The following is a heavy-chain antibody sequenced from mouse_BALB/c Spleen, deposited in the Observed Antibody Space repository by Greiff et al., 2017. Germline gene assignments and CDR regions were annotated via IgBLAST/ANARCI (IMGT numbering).Heavy chain of an antibody. V-gene: IGHV5-12-1*01. CDR1: GFAFSSYD. J-gene: IGHJ2*01. D-gene: IGHD3-2*02. Sequence: EVQRVESGGGLVKPGGSLKLSCAASGFAFSSYDMYWVRQTPETRLEWVAYISSGGGSTYYPDTVKGRFTIYRDNAKNTLYLQMSSLKSEDTAMYYCARQGRLRYFDYWGQGTTLTVSS. CDR3: ARQGRLRYFDY. CDR2: ISSGGGST.